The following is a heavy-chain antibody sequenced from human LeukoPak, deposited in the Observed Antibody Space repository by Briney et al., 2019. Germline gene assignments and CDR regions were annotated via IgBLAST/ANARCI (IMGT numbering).Heavy chain of an antibody. J-gene: IGHJ4*02. CDR2: ISSSSSTI. CDR3: ARATVFDY. Sequence: PGGSLRLSCAASGFTFSSYSMNWVRKAPGKGLEWVSYISSSSSTIYYADSVKGRFTISRDNAKNSLYLQMNSLRAEDTAVYYCARATVFDYWGQGTLVTVSS. D-gene: IGHD4-17*01. CDR1: GFTFSSYS. V-gene: IGHV3-48*01.